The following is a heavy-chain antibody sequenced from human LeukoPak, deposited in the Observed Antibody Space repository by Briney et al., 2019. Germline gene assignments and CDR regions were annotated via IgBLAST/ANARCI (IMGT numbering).Heavy chain of an antibody. J-gene: IGHJ5*02. V-gene: IGHV3-33*06. CDR1: GFTFSHYG. D-gene: IGHD4-11*01. Sequence: PARSLRLSCATSGFTFSHYGMHWVRQAPGKGLEWVAVIWSDGTTMYYGDSVKGRFVISRDNSKNTIYLQMNILRVEDTAVYYCAKDAQRGFDYSNSLQSWAKGPLVTVSS. CDR2: IWSDGTTM. CDR3: AKDAQRGFDYSNSLQS.